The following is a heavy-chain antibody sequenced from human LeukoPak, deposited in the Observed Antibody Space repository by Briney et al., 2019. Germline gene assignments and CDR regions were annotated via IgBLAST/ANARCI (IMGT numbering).Heavy chain of an antibody. CDR3: SRVVSGRFDY. J-gene: IGHJ4*02. CDR1: GGSMSPYH. CDR2: IYYSGST. D-gene: IGHD5/OR15-5a*01. V-gene: IGHV4-59*08. Sequence: SETLSLTCTVSGGSMSPYHWGWIRQPPGKGLEWTGYIYYSGSTNYNPSLKSRVTISVDTSKNQFSLKLSSVTAADTAIYYCSRVVSGRFDYWGQGPLVTVSS.